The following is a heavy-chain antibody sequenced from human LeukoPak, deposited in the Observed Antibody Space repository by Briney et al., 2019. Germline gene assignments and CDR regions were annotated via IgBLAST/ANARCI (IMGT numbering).Heavy chain of an antibody. Sequence: PSETLSLTCTVSDDSISSHYWSWIRQPPGKGLEWIGYIYYSGSTNYNPSLKSRVTISVDTSKNQFSLKLSSVTVADTAVYYCARGGLYYDSYWGQGTLVTVSS. V-gene: IGHV4-59*11. J-gene: IGHJ4*02. CDR1: DDSISSHY. CDR2: IYYSGST. CDR3: ARGGLYYDSY. D-gene: IGHD3-3*01.